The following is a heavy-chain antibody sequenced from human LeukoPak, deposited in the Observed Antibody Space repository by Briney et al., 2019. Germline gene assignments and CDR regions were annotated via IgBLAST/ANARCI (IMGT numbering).Heavy chain of an antibody. D-gene: IGHD2-15*01. CDR1: GGSISSYY. Sequence: SETLSLTCTVSGGSISSYYWSWIRQPPGKGLEWIGYIYYSGSTNYNPSLKSRVTISVDTSKNQFSLKLSSVTAADTAVYYCAREPLPDAFDIWGQGTMVTVSS. J-gene: IGHJ3*02. CDR3: AREPLPDAFDI. CDR2: IYYSGST. V-gene: IGHV4-59*01.